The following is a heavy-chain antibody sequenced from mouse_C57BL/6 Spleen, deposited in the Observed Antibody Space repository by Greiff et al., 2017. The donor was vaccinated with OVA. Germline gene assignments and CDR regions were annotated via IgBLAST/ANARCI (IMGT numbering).Heavy chain of an antibody. CDR3: ACYYGSSPFAY. D-gene: IGHD1-1*01. CDR1: GYTFTSYW. V-gene: IGHV1-52*01. Sequence: VQLQQPGAELVRPGSSVKLSCKASGYTFTSYWMHWVKQRPIQGLEWIGNIDPSDSETHYNQKFKDKATLTVDKSSSTAYMQLSSLTSEDSAVYYCACYYGSSPFAYWGQGTLVTVSA. CDR2: IDPSDSET. J-gene: IGHJ3*01.